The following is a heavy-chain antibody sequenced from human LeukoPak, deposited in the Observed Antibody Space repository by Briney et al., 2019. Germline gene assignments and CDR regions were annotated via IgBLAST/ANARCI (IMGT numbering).Heavy chain of an antibody. Sequence: GGSLRLSCAASGFTFSIYGMHWVRQAPGKGLEWVAVISYDGSNKYYADSVKGRFTISRDNSKNTLYLQMNSLRAEDTAVYYCAKDTYYYGSGSYYNYFDYWGQGTLVTVSS. CDR1: GFTFSIYG. D-gene: IGHD3-10*01. CDR3: AKDTYYYGSGSYYNYFDY. CDR2: ISYDGSNK. J-gene: IGHJ4*02. V-gene: IGHV3-30*18.